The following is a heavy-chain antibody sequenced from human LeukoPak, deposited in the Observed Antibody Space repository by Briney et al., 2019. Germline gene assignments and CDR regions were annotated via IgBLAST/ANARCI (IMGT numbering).Heavy chain of an antibody. CDR3: ARLSKVEPALRYYGMDV. V-gene: IGHV5-51*01. CDR1: GYSFTSYW. D-gene: IGHD1-1*01. J-gene: IGHJ6*02. CDR2: IYPGDSDT. Sequence: GESLKISCKGSGYSFTSYWIGWLRQMPGKGLEWMGIIYPGDSDTRYSPSFQGQVTISADKSISTAYLQWSSLKASDTAMYYCARLSKVEPALRYYGMDVWGQGTTVTVSS.